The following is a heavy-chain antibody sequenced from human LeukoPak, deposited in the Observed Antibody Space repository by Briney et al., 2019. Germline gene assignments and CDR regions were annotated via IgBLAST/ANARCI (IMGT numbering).Heavy chain of an antibody. CDR1: GYTFTGYY. CDR2: INPNSGGT. CDR3: ARVSLMSIIPIEY. V-gene: IGHV1-2*02. J-gene: IGHJ4*02. Sequence: ASVKVSCKASGYTFTGYYMHWVRQAPGQGLEWMGWINPNSGGTNYAQKFQGRVTMTRDTSISTAYMELSRLRSDDTAVYYCARVSLMSIIPIEYWGQGTLVTVSS. D-gene: IGHD3-3*01.